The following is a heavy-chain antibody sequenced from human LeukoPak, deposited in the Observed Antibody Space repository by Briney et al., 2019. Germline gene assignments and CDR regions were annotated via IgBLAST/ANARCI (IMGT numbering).Heavy chain of an antibody. Sequence: GGSLRLSCAAPGITFSNYNMNWVRQAPGKGLEYVSAISSNGHSTDYAISVKGRFTISRDNSKNTLYLQMGSLGAEDMAVYYCARRPYSGGYYVDYWGQGTLVTVSS. D-gene: IGHD1-26*01. CDR3: ARRPYSGGYYVDY. CDR1: GITFSNYN. CDR2: ISSNGHST. J-gene: IGHJ4*02. V-gene: IGHV3-64*01.